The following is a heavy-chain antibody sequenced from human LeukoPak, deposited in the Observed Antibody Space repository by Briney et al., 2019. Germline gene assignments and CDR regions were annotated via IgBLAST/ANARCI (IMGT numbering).Heavy chain of an antibody. V-gene: IGHV3-21*01. Sequence: GGSLRLSCAASGFTFSSYSMNWVRQAPGRGLEWVSSISSSSYIYYADSVKGRFTISRDNAKNSLYLQMNSLRAEDTAVYYCATQPVEYYDFWSGYSLRPNRPFDYWGQGTLVTVSS. CDR1: GFTFSSYS. D-gene: IGHD3-3*01. CDR2: ISSSSYI. CDR3: ATQPVEYYDFWSGYSLRPNRPFDY. J-gene: IGHJ4*02.